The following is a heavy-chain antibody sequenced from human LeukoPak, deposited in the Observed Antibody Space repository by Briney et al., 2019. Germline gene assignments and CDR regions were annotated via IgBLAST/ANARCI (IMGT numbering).Heavy chain of an antibody. CDR3: ARPQLREGFSDAFDI. CDR2: IYYSGST. D-gene: IGHD5-18*01. Sequence: SETLSLTCTVSGGSISSSSYYWGWIRQPPGKGLEWIGSIYYSGSTYYNPSLKSRVTISVDTSKNQFSLKLSSVTAADTAVYYCARPQLREGFSDAFDIWGQGTMVTVSS. V-gene: IGHV4-39*01. CDR1: GGSISSSSYY. J-gene: IGHJ3*02.